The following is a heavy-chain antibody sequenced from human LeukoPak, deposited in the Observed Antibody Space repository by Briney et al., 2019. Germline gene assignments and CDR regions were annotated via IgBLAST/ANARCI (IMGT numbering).Heavy chain of an antibody. CDR3: VSPTADYPFLYYFDS. CDR1: RFTFSSYA. V-gene: IGHV3-30*09. D-gene: IGHD5-12*01. J-gene: IGHJ4*02. CDR2: ISSDGNSK. Sequence: PGGSLRLSCAASRFTFSSYAMSWVRQAPGKGLEWVAVISSDGNSKNFALSVKGRFAISRDNSKNTLFLQMNNLRSEDTALYYCVSPTADYPFLYYFDSWGQGTLVTVSS.